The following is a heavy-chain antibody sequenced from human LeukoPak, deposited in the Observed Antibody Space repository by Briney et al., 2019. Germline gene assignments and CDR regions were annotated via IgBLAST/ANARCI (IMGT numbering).Heavy chain of an antibody. CDR3: AELGITMIGGV. J-gene: IGHJ6*04. D-gene: IGHD3-10*02. Sequence: GGSLRLSCAASGFTFSSYGMHWVRQAPGKGLEWVAVISYDGSNKYYADSVKGRFTISRDNSKNTLYLQMNSLRAEDTAVYYCAELGITMIGGVWGKATTVTISS. CDR1: GFTFSSYG. CDR2: ISYDGSNK. V-gene: IGHV3-30*18.